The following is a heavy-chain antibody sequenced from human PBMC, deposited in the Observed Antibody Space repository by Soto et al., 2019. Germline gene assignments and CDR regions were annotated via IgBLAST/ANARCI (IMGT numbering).Heavy chain of an antibody. D-gene: IGHD3-22*01. Sequence: SETLSLTCAVYGGSFSGNSWSWIRQSPGTGLEWIGEINHSGSPNYNPSLKSRVTISVDMSKNQFSLKLTSVTAADTAVYYCARAPIYYDSSGLHYWGQGTLVTVSS. CDR1: GGSFSGNS. CDR2: INHSGSP. V-gene: IGHV4-34*01. J-gene: IGHJ4*02. CDR3: ARAPIYYDSSGLHY.